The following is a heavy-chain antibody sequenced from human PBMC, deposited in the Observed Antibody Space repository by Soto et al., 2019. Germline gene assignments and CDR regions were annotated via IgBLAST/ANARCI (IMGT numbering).Heavy chain of an antibody. Sequence: LRLSCAASGFTFSSYSMNWVRQAPGKGLEWVSYISSGSSTLDYADSVQGRFTISRDNAKNSLYLQMNSLRAEDTAVYYCARDSSSWEYYFDYWGQGALVTVSS. CDR1: GFTFSSYS. CDR3: ARDSSSWEYYFDY. CDR2: ISSGSSTL. D-gene: IGHD6-13*01. J-gene: IGHJ4*02. V-gene: IGHV3-48*01.